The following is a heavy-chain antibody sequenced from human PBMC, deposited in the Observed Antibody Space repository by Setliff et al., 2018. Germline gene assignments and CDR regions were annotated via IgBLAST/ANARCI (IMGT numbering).Heavy chain of an antibody. CDR3: ARGGSPDCSTAGCRYGDYVY. Sequence: GPVKVSCQASGYTFTNYYINWVRQAPGQGLEWMGIINPRAGTTSYAQKLQGRVTMTRDTSTNTVYMELSSLRAEDTAVYYCARGGSPDCSTAGCRYGDYVYWGQGTQVTVSS. J-gene: IGHJ4*02. D-gene: IGHD2-2*01. V-gene: IGHV1-46*03. CDR2: INPRAGTT. CDR1: GYTFTNYY.